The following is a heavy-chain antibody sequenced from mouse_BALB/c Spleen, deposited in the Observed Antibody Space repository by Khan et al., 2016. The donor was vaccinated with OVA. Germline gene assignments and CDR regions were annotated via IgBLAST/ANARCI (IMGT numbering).Heavy chain of an antibody. CDR1: GYTFTDYN. CDR3: TRSGSGSFAY. J-gene: IGHJ3*01. D-gene: IGHD1-2*01. V-gene: IGHV1S29*02. CDR2: IFPNNGDS. Sequence: EVQLQESGPELVKPGASVKISCKASGYTFTDYNMDWVKQSHGKSLEWIVYIFPNNGDSGYNQKFKTRAALTVDSSSSTAFMELRSLTSEDSAVYYCTRSGSGSFAYWGRGTLVTVSA.